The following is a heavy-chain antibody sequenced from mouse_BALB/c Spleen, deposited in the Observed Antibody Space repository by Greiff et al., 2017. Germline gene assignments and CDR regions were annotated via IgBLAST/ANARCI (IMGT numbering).Heavy chain of an antibody. CDR2: ISYSGST. D-gene: IGHD1-1*01. Sequence: EVQRVESGPSLVKPSQTLSLTCSVTGDSITSGYWNWIRKFPGNKLEYMGYISYSGSTYYNPSLKSRISITRDTSKNQYYLQLNSVTTEDTATYYCARFTTVVAKGWYFDVWGAGTTVTVSS. CDR1: GDSITSGY. V-gene: IGHV3-8*02. CDR3: ARFTTVVAKGWYFDV. J-gene: IGHJ1*01.